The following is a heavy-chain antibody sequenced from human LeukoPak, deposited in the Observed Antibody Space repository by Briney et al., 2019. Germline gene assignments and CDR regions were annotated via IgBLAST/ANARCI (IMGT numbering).Heavy chain of an antibody. CDR3: ARDNGRDYDSSGYYSFFDY. V-gene: IGHV3-48*03. J-gene: IGHJ4*02. CDR2: ISSSGSTI. Sequence: PGGSLRLSCAASGFTFSSYEMNWVRQAPGKGLEWVSYISSSGSTIYYADSVKGRFTISRDNAKNSLYLQMNSLRAEDTAVYYCARDNGRDYDSSGYYSFFDYWGQGTLVTVSS. D-gene: IGHD3-22*01. CDR1: GFTFSSYE.